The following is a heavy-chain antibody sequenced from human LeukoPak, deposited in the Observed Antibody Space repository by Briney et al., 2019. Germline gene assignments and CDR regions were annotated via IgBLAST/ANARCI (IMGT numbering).Heavy chain of an antibody. J-gene: IGHJ4*02. CDR3: ARSDDPIAVAGIDY. Sequence: SETLSLTCTVSGGSISSYYWSWIRQPPGKGLEWIGYIYYSGSTNYNPYLKSRVTISVDTSKNQFSLKLSSVTAADTAVYYCARSDDPIAVAGIDYWGQGTLVTVSS. D-gene: IGHD6-19*01. CDR2: IYYSGST. CDR1: GGSISSYY. V-gene: IGHV4-59*01.